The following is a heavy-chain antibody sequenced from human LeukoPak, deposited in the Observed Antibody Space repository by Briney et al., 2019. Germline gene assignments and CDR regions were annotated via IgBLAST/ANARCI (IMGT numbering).Heavy chain of an antibody. J-gene: IGHJ6*03. CDR1: GGTFSCYA. D-gene: IGHD6-19*01. CDR2: IIPIFGTA. CDR3: ARVRGGIEVAGIRHYYYYMDV. V-gene: IGHV1-69*05. Sequence: ASVKVSRKASGGTFSCYAISWVRQAPGQGLEWMGGIIPIFGTATYAQKFQGRVMITTDESTGTAFMELSGLRSVDTAVYYCARVRGGIEVAGIRHYYYYMDVWGEGTTVTVSS.